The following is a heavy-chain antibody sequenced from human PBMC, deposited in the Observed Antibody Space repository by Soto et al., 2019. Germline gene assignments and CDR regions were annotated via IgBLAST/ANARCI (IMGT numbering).Heavy chain of an antibody. CDR2: IIPNFGTA. CDR1: GGTFSSYA. V-gene: IGHV1-69*01. CDR3: ASDMGLYCYCSGSFYGMDC. Sequence: QVQLVQSGAEVKKPGSSVKVSCKASGGTFSSYAISWVRQAPGQGLEWMGGIIPNFGTANYAQKCQGRDTITANESTSTAYMERSSLRSDDTAVYYCASDMGLYCYCSGSFYGMDCWCQGTTVTVS. J-gene: IGHJ6*02. D-gene: IGHD3-10*01.